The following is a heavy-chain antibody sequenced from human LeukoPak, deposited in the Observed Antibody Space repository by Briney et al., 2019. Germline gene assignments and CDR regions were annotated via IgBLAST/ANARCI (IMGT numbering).Heavy chain of an antibody. Sequence: SGGSLRLSCAAPRFTFSSYGMHWVRQAPGKVLQWVACIRYDGSNQYYADSAKGRFTISRDNSKNTLYLQMNSLRGEDTAVYYCAKDDSTSWYYFDYWGQGTLVTVSS. D-gene: IGHD6-13*01. V-gene: IGHV3-30*02. CDR3: AKDDSTSWYYFDY. CDR2: IRYDGSNQ. J-gene: IGHJ4*02. CDR1: RFTFSSYG.